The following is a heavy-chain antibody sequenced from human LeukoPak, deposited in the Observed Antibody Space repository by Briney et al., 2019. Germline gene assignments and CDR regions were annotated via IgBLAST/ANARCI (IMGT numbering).Heavy chain of an antibody. D-gene: IGHD1-26*01. CDR3: AKDGGSYRFDY. CDR2: ISYDGSNK. J-gene: IGHJ4*02. CDR1: GFTFSSYA. V-gene: IGHV3-30-3*01. Sequence: GGSLRLSCAASGFTFSSYAIHWVRQAPGKGLEWVAVISYDGSNKYYADSVKGRFTISRDNSKNTLYLQMNSLRAEDTAVYYCAKDGGSYRFDYWGQGTLVTVSS.